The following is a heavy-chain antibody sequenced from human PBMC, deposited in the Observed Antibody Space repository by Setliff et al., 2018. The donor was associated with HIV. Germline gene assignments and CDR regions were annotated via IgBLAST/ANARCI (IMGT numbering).Heavy chain of an antibody. D-gene: IGHD6-13*01. CDR1: GASISSHY. V-gene: IGHV4-59*08. CDR3: VRSSSWAAFAY. CDR2: IYYSGST. Sequence: SETLSLTCSVSGASISSHYWNWIRQPPGKGLEWIGYIYYSGSTNYNPSLKSRVTISVDTSKNQFSLKLSSVTAADTAVYYCVRSSSWAAFAYWGQGTLVTVSS. J-gene: IGHJ4*02.